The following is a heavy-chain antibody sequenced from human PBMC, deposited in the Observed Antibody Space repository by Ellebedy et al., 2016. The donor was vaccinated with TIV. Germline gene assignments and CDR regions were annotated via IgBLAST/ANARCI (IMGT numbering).Heavy chain of an antibody. V-gene: IGHV4-61*01. CDR2: IYYSGST. Sequence: GSLRLXXTVSGGSVSSGSYYWSWIRQPPGKGLEWIGYIYYSGSTNYNPSLKSRVTISVDTSKNQFSLKLSSVTAADTAVYYCARVSIAARGPDFDYWGQGTLVTASP. CDR1: GGSVSSGSYY. D-gene: IGHD6-6*01. CDR3: ARVSIAARGPDFDY. J-gene: IGHJ4*02.